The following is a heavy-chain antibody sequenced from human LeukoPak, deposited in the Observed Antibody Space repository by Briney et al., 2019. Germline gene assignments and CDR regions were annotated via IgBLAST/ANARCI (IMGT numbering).Heavy chain of an antibody. CDR2: ISSSSSYI. D-gene: IGHD5-12*01. Sequence: GRSLTPSCAASGFTLSSYSTNWVRQAPGRGRGWVSSISSSSSYIYYADSVKGRFTISRDNAKNSLYRQMNSLRAEDTAVYYCARDHGDSGYDFDYWGQGTLVTVSS. J-gene: IGHJ4*02. V-gene: IGHV3-21*01. CDR3: ARDHGDSGYDFDY. CDR1: GFTLSSYS.